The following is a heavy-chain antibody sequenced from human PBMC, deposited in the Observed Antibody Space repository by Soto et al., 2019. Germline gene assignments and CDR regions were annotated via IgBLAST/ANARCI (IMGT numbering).Heavy chain of an antibody. D-gene: IGHD6-13*01. CDR3: ASSNMAAAPYGMDV. V-gene: IGHV1-3*01. CDR1: GYTFTSYA. Sequence: QVQLVQSGAEVKKPGASVKVSCKASGYTFTSYAMHWVRQAPGQRLEWMGWINAGNGNTKYSQQFQGRVTITRDTSASKAYMELSSLRSEDTAVYYCASSNMAAAPYGMDVWGQGTTVTVSS. CDR2: INAGNGNT. J-gene: IGHJ6*02.